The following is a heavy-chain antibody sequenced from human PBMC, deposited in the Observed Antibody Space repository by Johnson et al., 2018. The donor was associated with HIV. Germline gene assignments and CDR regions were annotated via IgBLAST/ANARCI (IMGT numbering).Heavy chain of an antibody. Sequence: QVQLVESGGGVVQPGRSLRLSCAASGFTFSSNAMHWVRQAPGKGLERVVVISYDGSNKYYADSVKGRFTISRDNSKNTLYLQMNSLRAEETAVYYCARDPAAAALRAFDIWGQGTRVIVSS. V-gene: IGHV3-30*04. J-gene: IGHJ3*02. D-gene: IGHD6-13*01. CDR3: ARDPAAAALRAFDI. CDR1: GFTFSSNA. CDR2: ISYDGSNK.